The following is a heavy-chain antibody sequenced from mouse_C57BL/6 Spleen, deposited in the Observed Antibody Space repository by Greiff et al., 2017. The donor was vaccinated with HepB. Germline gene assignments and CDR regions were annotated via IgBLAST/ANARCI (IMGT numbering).Heavy chain of an antibody. D-gene: IGHD1-1*01. J-gene: IGHJ4*01. CDR3: ARGDYYGSSFYAMDY. CDR1: GYAFTNYL. V-gene: IGHV1-54*01. CDR2: INPGSGGT. Sequence: LVESGAELVRPGTSVKVSCKASGYAFTNYLIEWVKQRPGQGLEWIGVINPGSGGTNYNEKFKGKATLTADKSSSTAYMQLSSLTSEDSAVYFCARGDYYGSSFYAMDYWGQGTSVTVSS.